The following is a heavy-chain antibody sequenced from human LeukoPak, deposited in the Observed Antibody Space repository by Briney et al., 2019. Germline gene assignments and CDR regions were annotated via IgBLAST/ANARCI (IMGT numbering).Heavy chain of an antibody. Sequence: GGSLRLSCAASGFSVSSTYMSWFRQAPGKGLEWVSSISSSSSYKFYADSLKGRFTISRDNARNLLYLQIYSLRDEDTAVYHCARGGDFNDIKQYYFDYWGQGTLVTVSS. CDR3: ARGGDFNDIKQYYFDY. CDR2: ISSSSSYK. J-gene: IGHJ4*02. V-gene: IGHV3-11*06. CDR1: GFSVSSTY. D-gene: IGHD3-3*01.